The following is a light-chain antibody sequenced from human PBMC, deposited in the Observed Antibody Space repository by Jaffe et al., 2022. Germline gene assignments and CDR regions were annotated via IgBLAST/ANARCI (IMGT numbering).Light chain of an antibody. Sequence: AIQLTQSPSSLSASVGDRVTISCRASQGISRSVAWYQQKPGKVPEVLIYDASSLESGVPLRFSGSGSGTDFTLTISSLQPEDFATYYCQQFNSYPITFGQGTRLEIK. CDR3: QQFNSYPIT. CDR2: DAS. V-gene: IGKV1-13*02. J-gene: IGKJ5*01. CDR1: QGISRS.